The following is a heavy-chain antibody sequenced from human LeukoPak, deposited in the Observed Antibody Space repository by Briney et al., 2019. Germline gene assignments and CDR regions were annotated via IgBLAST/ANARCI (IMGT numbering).Heavy chain of an antibody. V-gene: IGHV4-4*02. CDR3: AREPSSGWYGINFDY. J-gene: IGHJ4*02. Sequence: SGTLSLTCAVSGGSISSSNWWSWVRQPPGKGLEWIGEIYHSGSTNYNPSLKSRVTISVDKSKNQFSLKLSSVTAADTAVYYCAREPSSGWYGINFDYWGQGTLVTVSS. CDR2: IYHSGST. CDR1: GGSISSSNW. D-gene: IGHD6-19*01.